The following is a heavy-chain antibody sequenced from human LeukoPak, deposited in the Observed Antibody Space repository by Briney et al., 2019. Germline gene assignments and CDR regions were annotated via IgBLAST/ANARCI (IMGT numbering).Heavy chain of an antibody. CDR2: IYYSGST. V-gene: IGHV4-59*01. J-gene: IGHJ5*02. CDR3: AREGSGSYYNLDP. CDR1: GASISSYY. D-gene: IGHD3-10*01. Sequence: SETLSLTCPVSGASISSYYWSWIRQPPGKGMEWIGYIYYSGSTNYNPSLKSRVTISVDTSKNQFSLKLRSVTAADTAVYYCAREGSGSYYNLDPWGQGTLVTVSS.